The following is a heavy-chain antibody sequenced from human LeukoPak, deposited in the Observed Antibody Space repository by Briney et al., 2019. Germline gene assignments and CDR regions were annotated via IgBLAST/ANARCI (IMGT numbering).Heavy chain of an antibody. J-gene: IGHJ4*02. CDR2: INPNSGVT. Sequence: ASVKVSFKSSVYTFIGCYLHWVRQAPGQGLEWMGWINPNSGVTNYAQKFQGRVTMTRDTSISTAYMELTRLQSDDTAVYFCARSHTIRAFDYWGQGTLVTVSS. D-gene: IGHD2-2*01. CDR1: VYTFIGCY. CDR3: ARSHTIRAFDY. V-gene: IGHV1-2*02.